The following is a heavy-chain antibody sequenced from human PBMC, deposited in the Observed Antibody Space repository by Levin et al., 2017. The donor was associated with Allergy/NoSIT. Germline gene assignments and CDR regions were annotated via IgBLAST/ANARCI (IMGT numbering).Heavy chain of an antibody. Sequence: GGSLRLSCAASGFTFSNYWMHWVRQAPGKGLVWVSRINSDGSITNYADSVKGRFTISRDNAKNTLYLQMNSLRAEDTAVYYCARGGEQLVGPFHYWGQGTLVTVSS. D-gene: IGHD6-6*01. V-gene: IGHV3-74*01. CDR2: INSDGSIT. CDR3: ARGGEQLVGPFHY. J-gene: IGHJ4*02. CDR1: GFTFSNYW.